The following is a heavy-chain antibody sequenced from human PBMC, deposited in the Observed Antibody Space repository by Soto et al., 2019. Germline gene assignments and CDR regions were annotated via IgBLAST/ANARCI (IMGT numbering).Heavy chain of an antibody. V-gene: IGHV3-72*01. Sequence: EVQLVESGGGLVQPGGSLRLSCAASGFTFSDHYMDWVRQAPGKGLEWVGRTRNKANSYTTEYASSVKGRFTISRDDSKTSLYLQINSLKTEDTAVYYGARAPPAGSYYYYYGMDVWGQGTTVTVSS. CDR1: GFTFSDHY. CDR3: ARAPPAGSYYYYYGMDV. CDR2: TRNKANSYTT. J-gene: IGHJ6*02.